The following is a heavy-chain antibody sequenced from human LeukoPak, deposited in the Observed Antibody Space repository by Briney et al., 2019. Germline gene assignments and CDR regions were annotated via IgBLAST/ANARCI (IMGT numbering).Heavy chain of an antibody. J-gene: IGHJ4*02. Sequence: SETLSLTCSVSGGSVTSVSYYWSWIRQPPGKGLEWIGEINHSGSTNYNPSLKSRVTISVDTSKNQFSLKLSSVTAADTAVYYCAREIAAAGTWGQGTLVTVSS. CDR1: GGSVTSVSYY. CDR3: AREIAAAGT. CDR2: INHSGST. D-gene: IGHD6-13*01. V-gene: IGHV4-39*07.